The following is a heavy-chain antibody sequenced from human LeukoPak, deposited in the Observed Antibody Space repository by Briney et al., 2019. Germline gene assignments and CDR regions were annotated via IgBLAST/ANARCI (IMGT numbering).Heavy chain of an antibody. Sequence: PGGSLRLSCAASGFTFSDYYMSWIRQAPGKGLGWVSYISSSGSTIYYADSVKGRFTISRDNAKNSLYLQMNSLRAEDTAVYYCARAHDYGGNSFSYYYYMDVWGKGTTVTVSS. CDR3: ARAHDYGGNSFSYYYYMDV. V-gene: IGHV3-11*01. D-gene: IGHD4-23*01. J-gene: IGHJ6*03. CDR1: GFTFSDYY. CDR2: ISSSGSTI.